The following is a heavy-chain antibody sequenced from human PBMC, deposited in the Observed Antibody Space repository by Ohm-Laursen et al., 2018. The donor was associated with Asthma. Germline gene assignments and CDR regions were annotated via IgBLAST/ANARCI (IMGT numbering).Heavy chain of an antibody. Sequence: TLSLTCTVSGGSISSGGYYWSWIRQHPGKGLEWIGYIYYSGSTYYNPSLKSRVTISVDTSKNQFSLKLNSVTAADTAVYYCAVSSGNYYHSLDIWGQGTMVTVSS. CDR1: GGSISSGGYY. J-gene: IGHJ3*02. CDR2: IYYSGST. V-gene: IGHV4-31*03. CDR3: AVSSGNYYHSLDI. D-gene: IGHD1-26*01.